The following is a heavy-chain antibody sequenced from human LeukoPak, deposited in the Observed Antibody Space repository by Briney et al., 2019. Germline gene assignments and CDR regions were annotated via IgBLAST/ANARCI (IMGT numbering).Heavy chain of an antibody. J-gene: IGHJ3*02. CDR3: ARDRPAEKISEWFGGPPAGLDPFDI. V-gene: IGHV4-59*01. CDR2: IYNNGRT. Sequence: PSETLSLTCAVSGASISSYDWSWIRQPPGKGLEWIGGIYNNGRTNDNPSLKSRVTISKDASKNQVSLNLRSVTAADTAVYYCARDRPAEKISEWFGGPPAGLDPFDIWGQGKMVIVSS. D-gene: IGHD3-10*01. CDR1: GASISSYD.